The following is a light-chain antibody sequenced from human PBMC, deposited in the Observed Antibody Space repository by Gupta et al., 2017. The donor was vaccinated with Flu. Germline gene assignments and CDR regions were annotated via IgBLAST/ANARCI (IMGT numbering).Light chain of an antibody. CDR1: QSRWDNDDGHIY. J-gene: IGKJ2*01. V-gene: IGKV2-40*01. CDR2: AFS. Sequence: DMVMTQTPLSLPVTPGEPASISCRSSQSRWDNDDGHIYLDWFLQKSGQSPQLLIYAFSLRVSGVPHRFRDSGSGSDFTLKISSGEAEDVGVYYCRQRINFPYTFGQGTKMEIK. CDR3: RQRINFPYT.